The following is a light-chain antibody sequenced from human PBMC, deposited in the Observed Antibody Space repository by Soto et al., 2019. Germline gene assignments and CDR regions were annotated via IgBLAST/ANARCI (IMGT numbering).Light chain of an antibody. Sequence: QSVLTQPPSVSAAPGQNVTISCSGSSSNVGNNYVSWYQQIPQTAPKHLIYDNDKRPSGIPDRFSGSTSGTSATLGITGVQTGDEADYFCVTWDSSLSVIVVFGGGTKVTVL. CDR2: DND. CDR3: VTWDSSLSVIVV. V-gene: IGLV1-51*01. J-gene: IGLJ2*01. CDR1: SSNVGNNY.